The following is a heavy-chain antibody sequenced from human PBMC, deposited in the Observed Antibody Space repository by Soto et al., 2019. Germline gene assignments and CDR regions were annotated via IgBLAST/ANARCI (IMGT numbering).Heavy chain of an antibody. V-gene: IGHV4-34*01. CDR3: ARSRRDYDFWSGLRFYGMDV. CDR2: INHSGST. D-gene: IGHD3-3*01. J-gene: IGHJ6*02. Sequence: PSETLSLTCAVYGGSFSGYYWSWIRQPPGKGLERIGEINHSGSTNYNPSLKSRVTISVDTSKNQFSLKLSSVTAADTAVYYCARSRRDYDFWSGLRFYGMDVWGQGTTVTVS. CDR1: GGSFSGYY.